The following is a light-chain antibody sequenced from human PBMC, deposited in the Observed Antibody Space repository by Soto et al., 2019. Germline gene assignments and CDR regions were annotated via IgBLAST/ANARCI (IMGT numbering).Light chain of an antibody. V-gene: IGKV3-15*01. CDR2: AAY. CDR1: QSINSN. Sequence: EVLITQSRATVSVSRGDRATLSCRASQSINSNLAWYQQQPGQAXRLLIYAAYTRATAVPDRFSGSGSGTDFTLTITSLQSDDFAVYFCQQYTDWPITFGQGTRLEIK. CDR3: QQYTDWPIT. J-gene: IGKJ5*01.